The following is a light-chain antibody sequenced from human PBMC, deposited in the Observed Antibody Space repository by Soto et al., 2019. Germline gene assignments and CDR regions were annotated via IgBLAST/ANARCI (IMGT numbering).Light chain of an antibody. CDR1: RGHSRNA. CDR2: VNSDGSH. V-gene: IGLV4-69*01. J-gene: IGLJ2*01. CDR3: QTWGTGPVV. Sequence: QPVLTQSPSASASLGASVKLTCTLSRGHSRNAIAWHQQQPEKGPRYLMKVNSDGSHFKGDGIPDRFSGSSSGAERYLTISSLQSEDEADYYCQTWGTGPVVFGGGTKLTVL.